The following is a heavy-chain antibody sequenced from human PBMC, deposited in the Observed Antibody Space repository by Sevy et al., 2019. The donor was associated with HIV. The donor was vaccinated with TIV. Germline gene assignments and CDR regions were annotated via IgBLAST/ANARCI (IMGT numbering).Heavy chain of an antibody. V-gene: IGHV3-21*01. CDR2: ISSSRSYR. J-gene: IGHJ4*02. CDR3: ARGYSNYLIDY. CDR1: GFTFSSYS. D-gene: IGHD4-4*01. Sequence: GGSLRLSCAASGFTFSSYSMNWVRQAPGKGLEWVSSISSSRSYRYYAGSVKGRFTISRDNAKTSLFLQMNSLRAEDTAVYYCARGYSNYLIDYWGQGTLVTVSS.